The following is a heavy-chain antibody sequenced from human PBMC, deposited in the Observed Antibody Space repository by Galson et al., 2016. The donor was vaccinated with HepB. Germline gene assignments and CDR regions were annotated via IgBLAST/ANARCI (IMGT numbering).Heavy chain of an antibody. CDR3: ARGNGTGASYFYGIDV. CDR1: GGSIRSSSSY. J-gene: IGHJ6*02. CDR2: IYYGGST. D-gene: IGHD1-1*01. Sequence: LSLTCTVSGGSIRSSSSYWGWIRQSPGKGLAWIGNIYYGGSTYYNPSLKSRVSISVDTSKNQFSLKVTSVTAADTSVYYCARGNGTGASYFYGIDVWGQGTTVTVSS. V-gene: IGHV4-39*01.